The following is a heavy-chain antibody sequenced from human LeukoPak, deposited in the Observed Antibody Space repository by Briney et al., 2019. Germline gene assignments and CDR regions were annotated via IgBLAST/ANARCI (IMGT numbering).Heavy chain of an antibody. D-gene: IGHD2-2*01. V-gene: IGHV4-59*08. CDR3: ARSDCSTTSCVAYYGMDV. Sequence: PSETLSLTCTVSGGSISNYYWNWIRQPPGKGLKWIGYIYYSGSTNYNPSLKSRVTISVDTSKNQFSLKLSSMTAADTAVYYCARSDCSTTSCVAYYGMDVWGQGTTVTVSS. CDR1: GGSISNYY. J-gene: IGHJ6*02. CDR2: IYYSGST.